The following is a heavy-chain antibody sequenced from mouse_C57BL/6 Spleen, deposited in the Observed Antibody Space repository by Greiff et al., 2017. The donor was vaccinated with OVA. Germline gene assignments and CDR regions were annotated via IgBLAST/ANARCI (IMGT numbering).Heavy chain of an antibody. CDR1: GYTFTDYY. D-gene: IGHD2-4*01. V-gene: IGHV1-19*01. Sequence: EVQLVESGPVLVKPGASVKMSCKASGYTFTDYYMNWVKQSHGKSLEWIGVINPYNGGTSYNQKFKGKATLTVDKSSSTAYMELNSLTSEDSAVYYCARGNYDYEDAMDYWGQGTSVTVSS. J-gene: IGHJ4*01. CDR3: ARGNYDYEDAMDY. CDR2: INPYNGGT.